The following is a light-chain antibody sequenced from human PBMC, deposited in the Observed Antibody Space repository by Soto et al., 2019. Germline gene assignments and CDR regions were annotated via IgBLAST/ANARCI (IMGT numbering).Light chain of an antibody. V-gene: IGKV3-20*01. CDR3: HQFASTPRT. CDR1: QSVDRNY. CDR2: GAS. J-gene: IGKJ1*01. Sequence: EIVLTQSPGTLSLSPGESATLSCRASQSVDRNYLAWYQQRPGQAPRLLIYGASSRATGIPPRFSGSGSGTEFALTIIGLEAEDFAVYYCHQFASTPRTFGQGTKVESK.